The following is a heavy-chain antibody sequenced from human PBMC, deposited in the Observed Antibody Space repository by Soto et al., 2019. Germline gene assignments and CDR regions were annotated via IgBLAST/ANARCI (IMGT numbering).Heavy chain of an antibody. Sequence: GGSLSLSWAASGFTISSYGILWVREGPGKGLEWVAVIWYDGSNKYYADSVKGRFTISRDNARNSLYLQMNSLRDEDTAVYYYVSTVTNEMYTWGQETLLTVSS. CDR2: IWYDGSNK. CDR1: GFTISSYG. V-gene: IGHV3-33*08. J-gene: IGHJ5*01. CDR3: VSTVTNEMYT. D-gene: IGHD4-4*01.